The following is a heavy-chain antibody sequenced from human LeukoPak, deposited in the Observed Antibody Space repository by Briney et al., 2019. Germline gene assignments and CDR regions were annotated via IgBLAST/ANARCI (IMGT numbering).Heavy chain of an antibody. Sequence: SETLSLTCTVSGGSISTYYWSWIRQPPGKGLEWIGYLYYSGSTTYSPSLKSRVTMSVDTSKSQFSLKLNSVTAADTAIDYCARVRGTFETDWGQGTLVTVSS. J-gene: IGHJ1*01. CDR2: LYYSGST. CDR3: ARVRGTFETD. CDR1: GGSISTYY. V-gene: IGHV4-59*01. D-gene: IGHD2/OR15-2a*01.